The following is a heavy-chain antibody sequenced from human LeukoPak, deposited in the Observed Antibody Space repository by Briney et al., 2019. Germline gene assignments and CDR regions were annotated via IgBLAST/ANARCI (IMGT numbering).Heavy chain of an antibody. CDR3: ARGSVAGLDFDY. D-gene: IGHD6-19*01. CDR1: GYTFTGYY. J-gene: IGHJ4*02. Sequence: ASVKVSCKASGYTFTGYYMHWVRQAPGQGLEWTGRINPNSGGTSYAQKFQGRVTMTRDTSISTAYMELSRLRSDDTAVYYCARGSVAGLDFDYWGQGTLVTVSS. CDR2: INPNSGGT. V-gene: IGHV1-2*06.